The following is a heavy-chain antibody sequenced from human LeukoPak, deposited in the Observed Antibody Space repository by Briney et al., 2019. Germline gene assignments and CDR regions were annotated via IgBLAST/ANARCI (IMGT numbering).Heavy chain of an antibody. J-gene: IGHJ4*02. CDR3: ARDSGEVPDY. CDR1: GYTFNGYD. V-gene: IGHV1-2*02. D-gene: IGHD3-10*01. Sequence: GASVKVSCKSSGYTFNGYDMHWVRQAPGQGLEWMGWINPNNGGTRYAQNFQGRVTMTRDTSISTAYMELDRLRFDDTAVYYCARDSGEVPDYWGQGTLVTVSS. CDR2: INPNNGGT.